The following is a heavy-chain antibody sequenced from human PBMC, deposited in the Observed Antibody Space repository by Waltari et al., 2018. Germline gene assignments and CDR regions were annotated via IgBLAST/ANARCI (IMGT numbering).Heavy chain of an antibody. Sequence: EVQLVESGGGLVKPGGSLRLSCAASGFTFSSYSMNWVRQAPGKGLEVVSSISSSSSYIYYADSVKGRFTISRDNAKTSLYLQMNSLRAEDTAVYYCARTLAARPSFIDYWGQGTLVTVSS. D-gene: IGHD6-6*01. CDR2: ISSSSSYI. V-gene: IGHV3-21*01. CDR3: ARTLAARPSFIDY. CDR1: GFTFSSYS. J-gene: IGHJ4*02.